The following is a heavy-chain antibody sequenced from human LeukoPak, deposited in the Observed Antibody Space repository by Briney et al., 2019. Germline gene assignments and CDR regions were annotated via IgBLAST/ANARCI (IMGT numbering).Heavy chain of an antibody. CDR2: IYYSGST. J-gene: IGHJ3*02. CDR3: ARGTVVTDAFDI. V-gene: IGHV4-30-4*01. D-gene: IGHD4-23*01. Sequence: SETLSRTCTVSGGSISSGDYYWSWIRQPPGRGLEWIGYIYYSGSTYYNPSLESRLTISVDTSKNQFSLKLSSVTAADTAVYYRARGTVVTDAFDIWGQGTMVTVSS. CDR1: GGSISSGDYY.